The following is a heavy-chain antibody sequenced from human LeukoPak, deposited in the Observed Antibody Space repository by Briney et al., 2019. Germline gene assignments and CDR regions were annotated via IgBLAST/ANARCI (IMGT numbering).Heavy chain of an antibody. CDR3: ARDGDDYGDYVIDY. D-gene: IGHD4-17*01. Sequence: GASVKVSCKASGYTFTGYYMLWVRQAPGQGLEWMGRINPNSGGTNYAQKFQGRVTMTRDTSISTAYMELSRLRSDDTAVYYCARDGDDYGDYVIDYWGQGTLVTVSS. CDR1: GYTFTGYY. CDR2: INPNSGGT. J-gene: IGHJ4*02. V-gene: IGHV1-2*06.